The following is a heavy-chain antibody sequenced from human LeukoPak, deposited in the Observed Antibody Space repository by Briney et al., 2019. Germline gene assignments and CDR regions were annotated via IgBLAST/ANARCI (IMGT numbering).Heavy chain of an antibody. V-gene: IGHV1-69*04. CDR3: ARGNTPYYDILTGYTRYGMDV. Sequence: SVKVSCKASGGTFSSYAISWVRQAPGQGLEWMGRIIPILGIANYAQKFQGRVTITADKSTSTAYMELSSLRSEDTAVYYCARGNTPYYDILTGYTRYGMDVWGQGTAVTVSS. CDR2: IIPILGIA. D-gene: IGHD3-9*01. CDR1: GGTFSSYA. J-gene: IGHJ6*02.